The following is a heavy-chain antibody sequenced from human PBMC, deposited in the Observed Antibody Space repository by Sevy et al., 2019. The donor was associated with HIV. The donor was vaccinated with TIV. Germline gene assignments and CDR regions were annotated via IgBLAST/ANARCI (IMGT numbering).Heavy chain of an antibody. CDR2: SYYSGST. D-gene: IGHD5-12*01. CDR3: ARHSLDGYNRGNFDY. J-gene: IGHJ4*02. Sequence: SETLSLTCTVSGGSISGSFNYWGWIRQPPGKGLEWIGSSYYSGSTYYNSSLKNRVTISVDTSKNHFSLKLGSVTAADTAVYYCARHSLDGYNRGNFDYWGQGTLVTVSS. V-gene: IGHV4-39*01. CDR1: GGSISGSFNY.